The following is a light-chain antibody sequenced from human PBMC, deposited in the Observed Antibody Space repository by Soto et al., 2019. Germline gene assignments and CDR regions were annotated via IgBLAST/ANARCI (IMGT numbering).Light chain of an antibody. CDR3: QQYDGSLWT. CDR2: GAS. J-gene: IGKJ1*01. CDR1: QSVSSSY. Sequence: EIVLTQSPGTLSLSPGERVTLSCRASQSVSSSYLAWYQQKPGQAPRLLIFGASNRATGIPDSFSGSGSGTDFTLTISRLEPEDFAVYYCQQYDGSLWTFGQGTKVEIK. V-gene: IGKV3-20*01.